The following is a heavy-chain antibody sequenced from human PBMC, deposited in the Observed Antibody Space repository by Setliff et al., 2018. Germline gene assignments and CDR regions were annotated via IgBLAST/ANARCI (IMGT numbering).Heavy chain of an antibody. CDR3: ARSFYGCFNY. J-gene: IGHJ4*02. D-gene: IGHD3-10*01. Sequence: ASVKVSCKTSGYMFTTYGISWVRQDPGQGLEWMGWIRVYDGYTDYAQKFQGRVTMTKDTSISTAYMELSSLRSDDTAVYYCARSFYGCFNYWGQGTLVTVSS. CDR1: GYMFTTYG. V-gene: IGHV1-18*01. CDR2: IRVYDGYT.